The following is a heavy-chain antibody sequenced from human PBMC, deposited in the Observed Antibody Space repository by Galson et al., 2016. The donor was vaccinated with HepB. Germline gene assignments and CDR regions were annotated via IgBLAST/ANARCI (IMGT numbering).Heavy chain of an antibody. CDR2: ISGSGAKT. CDR1: GFSFSNYD. Sequence: SLRLSCAASGFSFSNYDMSWARQAPGKGPEWVSTISGSGAKTYYADSVKGRRTISRDNPENTVYLQVDSLKVEDTAIYYCVKAIPDANYISGCDYWGQGTLVTVSS. V-gene: IGHV3-23*01. D-gene: IGHD4/OR15-4a*01. CDR3: VKAIPDANYISGCDY. J-gene: IGHJ4*02.